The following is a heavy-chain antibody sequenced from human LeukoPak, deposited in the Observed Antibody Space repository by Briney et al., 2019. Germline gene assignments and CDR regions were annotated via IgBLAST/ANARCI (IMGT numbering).Heavy chain of an antibody. D-gene: IGHD3-3*01. J-gene: IGHJ5*02. CDR3: ARFSLRFLEDA. CDR1: GYTFTSYG. CDR2: ISAYNGNT. V-gene: IGHV1-18*01. Sequence: AAVKVSCKASGYTFTSYGISWVRQAPGQGLEWMGWISAYNGNTNYAQKLQGRVTMTTDTSTSTAYMELRSLRSDDAAVYYCARFSLRFLEDAWGQGTLVTVSS.